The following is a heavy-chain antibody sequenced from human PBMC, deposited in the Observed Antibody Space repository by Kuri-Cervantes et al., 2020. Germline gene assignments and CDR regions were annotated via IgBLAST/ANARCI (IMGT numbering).Heavy chain of an antibody. CDR3: AREVPAAHFGG. D-gene: IGHD2-2*01. J-gene: IGHJ4*02. V-gene: IGHV3-74*01. CDR2: INSDGSST. CDR1: GFTFSYFW. Sequence: GGSLRLSCTASGFTFSYFWMHWVRQAPGKGLVWVSRINSDGSSTSYADSVKGRFTISRDNAKNSLYLQMNSLRAEDTAVYYCAREVPAAHFGGWGQGTLVTVSS.